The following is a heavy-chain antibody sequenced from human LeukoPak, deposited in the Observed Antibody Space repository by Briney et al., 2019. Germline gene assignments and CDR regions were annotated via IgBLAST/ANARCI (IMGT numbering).Heavy chain of an antibody. V-gene: IGHV4-39*01. D-gene: IGHD3-22*01. Sequence: SETLSLTCTVSGDSISSGPYYWGWIRQPPGKGLEWIGNIYYGENTYYNPSLKSRVTISIDTSNNQFYLKLSSLTAADTAVYYCARRDDSSGYHKIFDYWAREPWSPSPQ. CDR1: GDSISSGPYY. CDR2: IYYGENT. CDR3: ARRDDSSGYHKIFDY. J-gene: IGHJ4*02.